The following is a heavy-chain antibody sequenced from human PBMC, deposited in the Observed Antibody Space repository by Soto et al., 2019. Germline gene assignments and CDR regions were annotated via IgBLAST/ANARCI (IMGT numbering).Heavy chain of an antibody. Sequence: QVQLVESGGGVVQPGRSLRLSCAASGFTVSSYGMHWVRQAPGKGLEWVAVIWYDGSNKYYADSVKGRFTISRDNSKNTLYLQMNSLRDEDTAVYYCARDKGAFDIWGQGTMVTVSS. CDR2: IWYDGSNK. V-gene: IGHV3-33*01. J-gene: IGHJ3*02. CDR1: GFTVSSYG. CDR3: ARDKGAFDI.